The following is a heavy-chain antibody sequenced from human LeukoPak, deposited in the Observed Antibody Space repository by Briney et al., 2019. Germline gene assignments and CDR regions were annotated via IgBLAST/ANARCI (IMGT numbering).Heavy chain of an antibody. D-gene: IGHD6-19*01. J-gene: IGHJ4*02. V-gene: IGHV3-74*01. CDR1: GFTFSSYW. CDR2: INSDGSET. Sequence: GGSLRFSCAASGFTFSSYWMHWVRQAPGKGLVWVSRINSDGSETSHADSVKGRFTISRDNSKNTLHLQMNSLRAEDTAVYYCARDSRVVAVAGPLNYWGQGTLVTVSS. CDR3: ARDSRVVAVAGPLNY.